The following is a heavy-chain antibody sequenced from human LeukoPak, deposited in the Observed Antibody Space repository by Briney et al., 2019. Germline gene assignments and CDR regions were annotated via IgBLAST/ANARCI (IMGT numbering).Heavy chain of an antibody. V-gene: IGHV4-59*01. CDR3: ARVGVGALDY. Sequence: SETLSLTCTVSGGSISSYYWSWIRQPPGKGLEWIGYICYSGSTNYNPSLKSRVTISVDTSKNQFSLKLSSVTAADTAVYYCARVGVGALDYWGQGTLVTVSS. D-gene: IGHD1-26*01. CDR2: ICYSGST. CDR1: GGSISSYY. J-gene: IGHJ4*02.